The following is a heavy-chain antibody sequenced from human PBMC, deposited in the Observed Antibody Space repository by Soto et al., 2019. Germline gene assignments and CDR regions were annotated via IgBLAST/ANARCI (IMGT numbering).Heavy chain of an antibody. J-gene: IGHJ6*03. CDR1: GFTFDDYA. CDR3: ARIPAAIGYMDV. V-gene: IGHV3-9*01. CDR2: IVWNSGNI. D-gene: IGHD2-2*02. Sequence: EVQLVESEGGLVQPGTSLRLSCAASGFTFDDYAMHWVRQAPGKGLEWVSGIVWNSGNIAYADSVKGRFTISRDNAKNSLYLQMNSLRTEDTALYYCARIPAAIGYMDVWGKGTTVTVSS.